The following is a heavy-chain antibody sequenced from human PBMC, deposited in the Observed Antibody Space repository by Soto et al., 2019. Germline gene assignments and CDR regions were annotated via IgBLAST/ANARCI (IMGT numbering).Heavy chain of an antibody. V-gene: IGHV3-23*01. CDR3: AKGRTFFDF. D-gene: IGHD3-16*01. J-gene: IGHJ4*02. CDR2: ISDGAGAT. Sequence: EVHLLESGGGWVQPGGSLRISCAASGFAFSNYAMTWVRQAPGKGLEWVSDISDGAGATHYADSVKGRFTISRDDSKNTLYLQLDRLTAEDAAVYYCAKGRTFFDFWGQGTLVSVSS. CDR1: GFAFSNYA.